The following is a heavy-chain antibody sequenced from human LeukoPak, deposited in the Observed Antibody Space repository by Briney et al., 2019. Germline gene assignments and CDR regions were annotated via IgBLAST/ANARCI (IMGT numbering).Heavy chain of an antibody. Sequence: GGSLRLSCAASGFTFSSYEMNWVRQAPGKGLEGVSYISSSGSNIHYADSVKGRFTISRDNAKNSLYLQMNSLRAEDTAVYYCAREDYDSSDPLDYWGQGTLVTVSS. V-gene: IGHV3-48*03. D-gene: IGHD3-22*01. CDR1: GFTFSSYE. CDR2: ISSSGSNI. J-gene: IGHJ4*02. CDR3: AREDYDSSDPLDY.